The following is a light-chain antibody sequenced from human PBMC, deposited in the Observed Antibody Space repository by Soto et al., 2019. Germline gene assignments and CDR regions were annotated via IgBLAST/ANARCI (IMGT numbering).Light chain of an antibody. CDR1: QSVSSSY. CDR2: GAS. J-gene: IGKJ1*01. V-gene: IGKV3-20*01. Sequence: EIVLTQSPCTLSLSPGERATLSCRASQSVSSSYLAWYQQKPGQAPRLLIYGASSRATGIPDRFSGSGSGTDFTLTISRLEPEDFAVYYCHQYGGSPRTLGQGTKVEIK. CDR3: HQYGGSPRT.